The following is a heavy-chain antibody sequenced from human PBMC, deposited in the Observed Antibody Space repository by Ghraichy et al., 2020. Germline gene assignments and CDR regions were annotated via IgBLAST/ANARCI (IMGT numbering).Heavy chain of an antibody. V-gene: IGHV4-59*01. CDR1: GGSISSYY. D-gene: IGHD3-22*01. J-gene: IGHJ4*02. CDR3: ARGGGHYYDSSGYYN. Sequence: GSLRLSCTVSGGSISSYYWSWIRQPPGKGLEWIGYIYYSGSTNYNPSLKSRVTISVDTSKNQFSLKLSSVTAADTAVYYCARGGGHYYDSSGYYNWGQGTLVTVSS. CDR2: IYYSGST.